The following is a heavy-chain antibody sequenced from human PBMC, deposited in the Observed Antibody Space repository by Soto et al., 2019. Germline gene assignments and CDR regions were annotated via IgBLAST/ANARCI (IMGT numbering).Heavy chain of an antibody. J-gene: IGHJ3*01. V-gene: IGHV3-30-3*01. Sequence: PGGSLRLSCAASGFTFSSYAMHWVRQAPGKGLEWVAVISYDGSNKYYADSVKGRFTISRDNSKNTLYLQMNSLRVEDTAVYYCARVSRRNTFDVWGQGTMVTVSS. CDR2: ISYDGSNK. CDR1: GFTFSSYA. CDR3: ARVSRRNTFDV.